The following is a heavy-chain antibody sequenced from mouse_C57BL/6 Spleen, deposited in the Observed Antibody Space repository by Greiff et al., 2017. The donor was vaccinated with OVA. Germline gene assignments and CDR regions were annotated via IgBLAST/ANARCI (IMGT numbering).Heavy chain of an antibody. V-gene: IGHV1-52*01. CDR2: IDPSDSDT. CDR1: GYTFTSYW. Sequence: QVQLQQPGAELVRPGSSVKLSCKASGYTFTSYWMHWVKQRPIQGLEWIGNIDPSDSDTHYNQKFKDKATLTVDKSSSTAYMQLSSLTSEDSAVYYCARYYYDCPYYLDYWGQGTTLTVSS. J-gene: IGHJ2*01. CDR3: ARYYYDCPYYLDY. D-gene: IGHD1-1*02.